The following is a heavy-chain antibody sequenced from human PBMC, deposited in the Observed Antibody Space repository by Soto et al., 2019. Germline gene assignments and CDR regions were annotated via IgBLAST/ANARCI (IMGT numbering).Heavy chain of an antibody. Sequence: ASVKVSCKASGYTFTGYYMHWVRQAPGQGLEWMGWINPNSGGTNYAQKFQGWVTMARDTSISTAYMELSRLRSDDTAVYYCARGLSGYDYGVFGYWGQGTLVTVSS. CDR2: INPNSGGT. D-gene: IGHD5-12*01. CDR1: GYTFTGYY. CDR3: ARGLSGYDYGVFGY. J-gene: IGHJ4*02. V-gene: IGHV1-2*04.